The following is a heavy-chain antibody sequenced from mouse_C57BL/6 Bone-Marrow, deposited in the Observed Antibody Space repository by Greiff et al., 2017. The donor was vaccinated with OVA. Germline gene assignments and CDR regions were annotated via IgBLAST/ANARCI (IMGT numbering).Heavy chain of an antibody. CDR2: IDPSDSYT. J-gene: IGHJ4*01. CDR1: GYTFTSYW. CDR3: ASYYYGSSHYAMDY. Sequence: QVQLQQPGAELVKPGASVKLSCKASGYTFTSYWMQWVKQRPGQGLEWIGEIDPSDSYTNSNQKFKGKATLTVDTSSSKAYMQLSILTSEDSAVYYCASYYYGSSHYAMDYWGQGTSVTVSS. D-gene: IGHD1-1*01. V-gene: IGHV1-50*01.